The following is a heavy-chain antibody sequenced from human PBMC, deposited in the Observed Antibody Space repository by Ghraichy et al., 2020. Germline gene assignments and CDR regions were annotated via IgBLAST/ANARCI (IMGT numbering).Heavy chain of an antibody. CDR2: IKSDENSA. CDR3: ATGDCTGGSCHFFNF. D-gene: IGHD2-15*01. Sequence: LTCAASGFPFSSYWMHWVRQAPGKGLVWVSRIKSDENSAIYADSVKGRFTISRDNAKNTLYFQLSSLRVEDTAVYYCATGDCTGGSCHFFNFWGQGTLVTVSS. J-gene: IGHJ4*02. CDR1: GFPFSSYW. V-gene: IGHV3-74*01.